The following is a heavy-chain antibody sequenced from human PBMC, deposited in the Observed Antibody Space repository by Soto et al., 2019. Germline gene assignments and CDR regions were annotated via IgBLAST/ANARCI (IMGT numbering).Heavy chain of an antibody. D-gene: IGHD4-17*01. CDR1: GFPISGYR. V-gene: IGHV3-7*01. CDR2: VEQDGSEQ. CDR3: ARDNGNPKGRFDP. Sequence: PGGSLRLSCSASGFPISGYRMSWVRQAPGKGLEWVANVEQDGSEQYYVVSVKGRFTISRDNTKNSLFLQMNSLRADDTAIYYCARDNGNPKGRFDPWGLGTLVTVSS. J-gene: IGHJ5*02.